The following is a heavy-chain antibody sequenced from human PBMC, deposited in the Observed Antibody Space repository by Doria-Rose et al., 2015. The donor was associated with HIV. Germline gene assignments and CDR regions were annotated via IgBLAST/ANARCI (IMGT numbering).Heavy chain of an antibody. J-gene: IGHJ4*02. CDR2: IFSDDER. D-gene: IGHD6-13*01. CDR1: GVSLSSPGMG. V-gene: IGHV2-26*01. Sequence: QITLKEPGPVLVKPTETLTLTCTVSGVSLSSPGMGVSWIRQPPGKALEWLANIFSDDERSHKTSLKSRPTISRSTSKSQVVLTMTDTDPVDTATYYCARIKSSRWYHKYYFDFWGQGTLVIVSA. CDR3: ARIKSSRWYHKYYFDF.